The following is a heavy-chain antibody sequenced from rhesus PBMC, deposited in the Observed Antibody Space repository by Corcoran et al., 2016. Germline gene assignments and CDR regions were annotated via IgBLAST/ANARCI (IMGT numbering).Heavy chain of an antibody. CDR3: AREGAGTALFFD. D-gene: IGHD1-20*01. Sequence: QVQLQESGPGLVKPSETLSLTCAVSGGSISDDYYWSWIRQPPGKGLEWIGYIYGSGGGTNYNPSHKNRVTISIDTSKNQFSLKLSSVTAADTAVYYCAREGAGTALFFDWGQGVLVTVSS. CDR2: IYGSGGGT. V-gene: IGHV4-106*01. CDR1: GGSISDDYY. J-gene: IGHJ4*01.